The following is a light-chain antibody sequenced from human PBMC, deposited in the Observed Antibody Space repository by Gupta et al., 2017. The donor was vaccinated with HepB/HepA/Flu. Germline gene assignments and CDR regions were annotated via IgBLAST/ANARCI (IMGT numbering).Light chain of an antibody. V-gene: IGLV1-44*01. Sequence: QSVLTQPPSASGTPGQRVTIPCSGSSFNIGSNTVNWYQQLPGTAPKLLIYSYDQRPSGVPDRFSGSKSGTSASLAISGLQSEDEADYYCAAWDDSLNGVVFGGGTKLTVL. CDR2: SYD. CDR1: SFNIGSNT. CDR3: AAWDDSLNGVV. J-gene: IGLJ2*01.